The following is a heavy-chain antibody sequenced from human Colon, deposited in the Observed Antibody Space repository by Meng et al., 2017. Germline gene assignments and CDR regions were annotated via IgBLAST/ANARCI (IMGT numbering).Heavy chain of an antibody. D-gene: IGHD6-19*01. V-gene: IGHV4-59*01. CDR2: IYYSGTT. CDR3: AGDSSGYNWLDP. Sequence: QLQESGPGLVKPSEPLSLTCTVFGGSISNYYWSWIRQPPGKGLEWIGYIYYSGTTNYNPSLKSRVTISIDTSKNQFSLKLNSVTAADTAVYYCAGDSSGYNWLDPWGQGTLVTVSS. J-gene: IGHJ5*02. CDR1: GGSISNYY.